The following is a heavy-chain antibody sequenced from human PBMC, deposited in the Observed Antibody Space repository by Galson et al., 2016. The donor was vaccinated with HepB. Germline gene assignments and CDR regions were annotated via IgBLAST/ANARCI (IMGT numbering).Heavy chain of an antibody. CDR2: ITRSGDAT. V-gene: IGHV3-23*01. J-gene: IGHJ4*02. Sequence: SLRLSCAASGFSFSSSGMSWVRQAPGRGLEWVSGITRSGDATHYADFVKGRFTISRDDSKNTLYLQMNSLRAEDTAVYYCAREGSYGDYSFDYWGQGALVTVSS. CDR3: AREGSYGDYSFDY. D-gene: IGHD4-17*01. CDR1: GFSFSSSG.